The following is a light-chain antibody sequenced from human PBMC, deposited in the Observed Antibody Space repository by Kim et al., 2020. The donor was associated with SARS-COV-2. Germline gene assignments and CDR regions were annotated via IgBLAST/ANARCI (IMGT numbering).Light chain of an antibody. Sequence: GQKVTISCSGSSSHIGNNYVSWYQQLPGTAPKLLIYDNNKRPSGIPDRFSGSKSGTSATLGITGLQTGDEADYYCGTWDSSLSAWVFGGGTQLTVL. J-gene: IGLJ3*02. CDR1: SSHIGNNY. V-gene: IGLV1-51*01. CDR2: DNN. CDR3: GTWDSSLSAWV.